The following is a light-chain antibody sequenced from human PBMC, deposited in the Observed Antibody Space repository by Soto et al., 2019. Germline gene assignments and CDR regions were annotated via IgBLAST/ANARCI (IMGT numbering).Light chain of an antibody. CDR3: QQYDRAPRT. CDR2: GAS. CDR1: QSVSSSY. Sequence: EIVLTQSPGTLSLSPGEGATLSCRASQSVSSSYLAWYQQKPGQAPRLLIYGASSRATGIPDRFSGSGSGTDFTLTISRLEPEDFAVYYCQQYDRAPRTFGQGTKVDIK. J-gene: IGKJ1*01. V-gene: IGKV3-20*01.